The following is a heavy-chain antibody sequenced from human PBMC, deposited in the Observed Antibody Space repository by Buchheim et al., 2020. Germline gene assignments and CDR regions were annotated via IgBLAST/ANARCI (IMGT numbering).Heavy chain of an antibody. V-gene: IGHV1-46*01. J-gene: IGHJ4*02. CDR1: GYTFTSCF. CDR3: ARDYGGSYRHFDY. CDR2: INPSGGGT. Sequence: QVQLVQSGAEVKKPGASVKVSCEASGYTFTSCFMHWVRQAPGQGLEWMGIINPSGGGTTYAQKFQGRVIMTSDTSTSTIYMGLSSLRSEDTAIYYCARDYGGSYRHFDYWGQGTL. D-gene: IGHD1-26*01.